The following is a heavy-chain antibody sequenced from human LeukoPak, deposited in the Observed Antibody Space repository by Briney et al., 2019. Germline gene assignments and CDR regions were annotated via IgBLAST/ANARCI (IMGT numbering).Heavy chain of an antibody. D-gene: IGHD1-26*01. CDR3: ARITSGRSTYYFDC. V-gene: IGHV3-21*01. CDR1: GFTFSTYS. CDR2: ISRTSSYI. Sequence: PGGSLRLSCAASGFTFSTYSINWVRQAPGKGLEWVSSISRTSSYIYYADSVKGRFTISRDNAKNSLYLQMNSLRAEDTAVYYCARITSGRSTYYFDCWGQGTLVTVSS. J-gene: IGHJ4*02.